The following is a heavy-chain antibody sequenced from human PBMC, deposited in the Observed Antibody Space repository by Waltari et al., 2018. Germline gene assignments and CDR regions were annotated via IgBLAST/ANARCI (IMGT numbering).Heavy chain of an antibody. D-gene: IGHD6-6*01. CDR2: IYSGGSST. V-gene: IGHV3-23*03. CDR3: ANSRGSSRWAFDY. J-gene: IGHJ4*02. Sequence: EVQLLESGGGLVQPGGSLRLSCAASGFTFSSYAMSWVRQAPGKGLEWVSVIYSGGSSTYYADSVKGRFTISRDNSKNTLYLQMNSLRAEDTAVYYCANSRGSSRWAFDYWGQGTLVTVSS. CDR1: GFTFSSYA.